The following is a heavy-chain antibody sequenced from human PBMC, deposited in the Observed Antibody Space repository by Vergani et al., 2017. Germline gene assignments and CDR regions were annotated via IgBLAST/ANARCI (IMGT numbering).Heavy chain of an antibody. V-gene: IGHV4-34*01. CDR1: GGSFSDYY. CDR2: INHSGST. CDR3: ARGHPPCSSTSCQLYYYYMDV. J-gene: IGHJ6*03. Sequence: QVQLQQWGAGLLKPSETLSLTCAVYGGSFSDYYWNWIRQPPGKGLEWIGEINHSGSTNYNPSLKSRVTISVDTSKNQFSLKLSSVTAADTAVYYCARGHPPCSSTSCQLYYYYMDVWGKGP. D-gene: IGHD2-2*01.